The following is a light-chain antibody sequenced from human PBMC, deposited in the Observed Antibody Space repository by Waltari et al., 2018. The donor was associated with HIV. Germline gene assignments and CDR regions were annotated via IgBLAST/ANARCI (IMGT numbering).Light chain of an antibody. J-gene: IGLJ2*01. Sequence: QSVLTQPPSVSGAPGQRVTIHCTGSRANIGAGYDVHRSQQLPGTAPKLLIYANNNRPSGVPDRFSGSKSGTSASLAITGLQAEDEADYYCQSYDRSLSGRVFGGGTKLTVL. CDR3: QSYDRSLSGRV. CDR2: ANN. V-gene: IGLV1-40*01. CDR1: RANIGAGYD.